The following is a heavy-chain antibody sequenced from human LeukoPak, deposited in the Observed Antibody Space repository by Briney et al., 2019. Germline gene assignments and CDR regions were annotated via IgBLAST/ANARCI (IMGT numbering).Heavy chain of an antibody. Sequence: SVKVSCKASGGTFSSYAISWVRQAPGQGLEWMGRIIPILGIANYAQKFQGRVTITADKSTSTAYLEFYSLRSEDTAVYYCARGYSPTLRTTGNDYWGQGTLVTVSS. CDR2: IIPILGIA. J-gene: IGHJ4*02. D-gene: IGHD1-1*01. CDR3: ARGYSPTLRTTGNDY. CDR1: GGTFSSYA. V-gene: IGHV1-69*04.